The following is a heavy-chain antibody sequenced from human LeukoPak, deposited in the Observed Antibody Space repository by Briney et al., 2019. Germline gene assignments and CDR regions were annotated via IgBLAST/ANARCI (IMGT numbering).Heavy chain of an antibody. CDR1: GFTFSNYW. CDR3: ASPAKYSDTWYFDY. J-gene: IGHJ4*02. V-gene: IGHV3-7*01. CDR2: IKGDGSEK. Sequence: GGSLRLSCAASGFTFSNYWMSWVRQAPGKGLEWVANIKGDGSEKYYVDSVKGRFTISRDNAKNSLYLQMNSLRAEDTAVYYCASPAKYSDTWYFDYWGQGTLVTVSS. D-gene: IGHD6-6*01.